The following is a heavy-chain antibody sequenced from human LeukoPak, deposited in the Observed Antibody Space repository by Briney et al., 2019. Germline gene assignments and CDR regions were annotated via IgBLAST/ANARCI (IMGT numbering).Heavy chain of an antibody. D-gene: IGHD3-22*01. CDR3: ARGPDYYDSSGYYLFDY. CDR1: GASVTTYY. CDR2: IHYSGNT. Sequence: SETLSLTCTVSGASVTTYYWSWIRQPPGKGLESIAYIHYSGNTNYNPSLKSRVTISVDTSKNQFSLKLSSVTAADTAVYYCARGPDYYDSSGYYLFDYWGQGTLVTVSS. V-gene: IGHV4-59*02. J-gene: IGHJ4*02.